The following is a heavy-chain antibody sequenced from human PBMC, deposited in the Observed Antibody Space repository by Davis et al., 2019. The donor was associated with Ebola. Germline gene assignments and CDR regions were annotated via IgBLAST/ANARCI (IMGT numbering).Heavy chain of an antibody. CDR2: INPKSGGT. Sequence: AASVKVSCKASGYTFTGSYIHWVRQAPGQGLEWMGRINPKSGGTNYAQKSQGRVTMTRDTSISTAYMELSSLRSDDTAIYYCGRESGGLGDGRVDPWGQGTLATVSS. CDR1: GYTFTGSY. V-gene: IGHV1-2*06. D-gene: IGHD5-24*01. CDR3: GRESGGLGDGRVDP. J-gene: IGHJ5*02.